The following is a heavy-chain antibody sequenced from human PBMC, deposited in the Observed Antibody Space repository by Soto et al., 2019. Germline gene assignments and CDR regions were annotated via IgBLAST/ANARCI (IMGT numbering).Heavy chain of an antibody. V-gene: IGHV3-21*01. D-gene: IGHD3-10*01. CDR3: ASVWFGGSYGMDV. J-gene: IGHJ6*02. CDR1: GFTFSSYS. CDR2: ISSSSSYI. Sequence: EVQLVESGGGLVKPGGSLRLSCAASGFTFSSYSMNWVRQAPGKGLEWVSSISSSSSYIYYADSVKGRFTISRDNAKNSLYLQMNILRAEDTAVYYCASVWFGGSYGMDVWGQGTTVTVSS.